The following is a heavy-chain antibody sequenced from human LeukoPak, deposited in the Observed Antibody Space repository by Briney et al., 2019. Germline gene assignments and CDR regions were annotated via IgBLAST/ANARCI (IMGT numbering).Heavy chain of an antibody. J-gene: IGHJ4*02. CDR2: IYYSGST. CDR3: ASRITVAGNYFDY. V-gene: IGHV4-39*07. D-gene: IGHD6-19*01. Sequence: PSETLSLTCTVSGGSISSSNYYWGWIRQPPGKGLEWIGSIYYSGSTYYNPSLKSRVTISVDTSKNQFSLRLSSVTAADTAVYYCASRITVAGNYFDYWGQGTLVTVSS. CDR1: GGSISSSNYY.